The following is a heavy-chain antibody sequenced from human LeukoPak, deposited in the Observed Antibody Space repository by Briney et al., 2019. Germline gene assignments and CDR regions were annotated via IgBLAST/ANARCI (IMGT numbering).Heavy chain of an antibody. CDR1: GGSIRNYNNY. CDR2: VYYTGST. J-gene: IGHJ3*02. CDR3: VRHHKYCSSTSCYKVGDPTDAFAI. Sequence: SETLSLTCIVSGGSIRNYNNYWGWIRQPPGKGLEWIGSVYYTGSTYYNPSLQSRIIVSVDTSKNQFSLKLSSVTAADTAVYYCVRHHKYCSSTSCYKVGDPTDAFAIWGLGTMVTVSS. V-gene: IGHV4-39*01. D-gene: IGHD2-2*01.